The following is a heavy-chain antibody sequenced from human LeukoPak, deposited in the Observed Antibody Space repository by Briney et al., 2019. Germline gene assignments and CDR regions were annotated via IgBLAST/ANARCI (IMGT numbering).Heavy chain of an antibody. V-gene: IGHV4-59*12. CDR2: IYYSGIT. CDR1: GDSITSYY. D-gene: IGHD2/OR15-2a*01. Sequence: PSETLSLTCTVYGDSITSYYWYWFRQPPGKELEWIACIYYSGITYYNPSLKSRVTISLDTSKNHFSLRLSSVTAADTAVYYCAREGIVRTYDQWGQGILVTVSS. CDR3: AREGIVRTYDQ. J-gene: IGHJ4*02.